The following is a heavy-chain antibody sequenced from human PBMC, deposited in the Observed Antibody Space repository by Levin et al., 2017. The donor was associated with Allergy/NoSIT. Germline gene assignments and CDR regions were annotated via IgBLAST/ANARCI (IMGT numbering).Heavy chain of an antibody. CDR1: GGPISSYY. J-gene: IGHJ3*02. CDR2: IYYSGST. V-gene: IGHV4-59*08. Sequence: SQTLSLTCTVSGGPISSYYWSWIRQPPGKGLEWIGYIYYSGSTNYNPSLKSRVTISVDTSKNQFSLKLSSGTAADTAVYDCARRMYSSGWSDAFDIWGQGTMVTVS. D-gene: IGHD6-19*01. CDR3: ARRMYSSGWSDAFDI.